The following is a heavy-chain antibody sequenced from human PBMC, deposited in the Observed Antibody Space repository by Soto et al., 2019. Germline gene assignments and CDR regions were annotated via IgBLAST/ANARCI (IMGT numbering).Heavy chain of an antibody. CDR3: ARSKYSISSFDY. Sequence: SGPTLVNPTQTLTLTCTFSGFSLSTDDVGVGWIRQPPGKALDWLAVIYWDDDKRYSPSLKSRLTITKDTSKNQVLLTMTNMDPVDTATYFCARSKYSISSFDYWGQGALVTVSS. D-gene: IGHD6-6*01. CDR1: GFSLSTDDVG. J-gene: IGHJ4*02. CDR2: IYWDDDK. V-gene: IGHV2-5*02.